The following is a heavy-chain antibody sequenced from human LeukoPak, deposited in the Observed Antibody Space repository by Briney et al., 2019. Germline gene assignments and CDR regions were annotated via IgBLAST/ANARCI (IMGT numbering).Heavy chain of an antibody. CDR3: ARSGYCSGGSCYVDY. V-gene: IGHV3-64*01. CDR1: GFTFSSYA. J-gene: IGHJ4*02. CDR2: ISSNGGST. Sequence: GGSLRLSCAASGFTFSSYAMHWVRQAPGKGLEYVSAISSNGGSTYYANSVKGRFTIFRDNSKNTLYLQMGSLRDEDMAVCYCARSGYCSGGSCYVDYWGQGALVTVS. D-gene: IGHD2-15*01.